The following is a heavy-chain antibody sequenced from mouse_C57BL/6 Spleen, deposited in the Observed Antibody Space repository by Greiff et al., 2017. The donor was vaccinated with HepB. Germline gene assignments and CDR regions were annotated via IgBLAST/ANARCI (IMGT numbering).Heavy chain of an antibody. D-gene: IGHD4-1*02. CDR3: ARLNWYYAMDY. CDR1: GYTFTSYW. Sequence: QVQLQQPGAELVKPGASVKLSCKASGYTFTSYWMHWVKQRPGQGLEWIGMIHPNSGSTNYNEKFKSKATLTVDKSSSTAYMQLSSLTSEDSAVYYCARLNWYYAMDYWGQGTSVTVSS. CDR2: IHPNSGST. J-gene: IGHJ4*01. V-gene: IGHV1-64*01.